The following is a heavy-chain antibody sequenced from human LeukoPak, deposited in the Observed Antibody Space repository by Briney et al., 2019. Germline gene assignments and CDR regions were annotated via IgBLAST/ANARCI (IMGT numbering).Heavy chain of an antibody. J-gene: IGHJ5*02. CDR1: GFTFSSYS. Sequence: GGSLRLSCAASGFTFSSYSMNWVRQAPGKGLESVSSISSSSSYIYYADSVKGRFTISRDNAKNSLYLQMNSLRAEDTAVYYCARVWPSSGWYLWGQGTLVTVSS. D-gene: IGHD6-19*01. CDR3: ARVWPSSGWYL. V-gene: IGHV3-21*01. CDR2: ISSSSSYI.